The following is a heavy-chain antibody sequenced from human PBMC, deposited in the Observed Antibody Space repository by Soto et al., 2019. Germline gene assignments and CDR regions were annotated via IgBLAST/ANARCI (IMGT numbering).Heavy chain of an antibody. D-gene: IGHD2-21*01. V-gene: IGHV4-4*02. J-gene: IGHJ6*02. Sequence: PSETLSLTCAVSGGSISSSNWWSWVRQPPGKGLEWIGEIYHSGSTNYNPSLKSRVTISVDKSKNQFSLKLSSVTAADTAVYYCARDKLWTDYYYGMDVWGQGPTVTVPS. CDR3: ARDKLWTDYYYGMDV. CDR2: IYHSGST. CDR1: GGSISSSNW.